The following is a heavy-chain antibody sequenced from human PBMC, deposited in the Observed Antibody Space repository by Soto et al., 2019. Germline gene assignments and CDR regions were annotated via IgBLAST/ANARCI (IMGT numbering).Heavy chain of an antibody. Sequence: QAQLVQSGAEVKKPGASVKVSCKASGYSFSSYGITWVRQAPGQGLEWLGWISPYNDDTKYAQRLQGRVTMTTDTSTRSAYMDIRGLRADETATYYCARGGYYDSSGARNYHYYGMDVWGQGTTVTVSS. V-gene: IGHV1-18*01. CDR3: ARGGYYDSSGARNYHYYGMDV. J-gene: IGHJ6*02. CDR1: GYSFSSYG. CDR2: ISPYNDDT. D-gene: IGHD3-22*01.